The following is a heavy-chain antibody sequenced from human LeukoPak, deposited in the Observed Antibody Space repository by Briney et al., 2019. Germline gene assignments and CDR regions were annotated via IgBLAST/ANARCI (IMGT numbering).Heavy chain of an antibody. CDR3: ARDFTNRNYYYGMDV. V-gene: IGHV1-69*04. CDR1: GGTFSSYA. D-gene: IGHD3-3*01. CDR2: IIPILGIA. Sequence: SVKVSCKASGGTFSSYAISWVRQAPGQGLEWMGRIIPILGIANYAQKFQGRVTITADKSTSTAYMELSRLRSDDTAVYYCARDFTNRNYYYGMDVWGQGTTVTVSS. J-gene: IGHJ6*02.